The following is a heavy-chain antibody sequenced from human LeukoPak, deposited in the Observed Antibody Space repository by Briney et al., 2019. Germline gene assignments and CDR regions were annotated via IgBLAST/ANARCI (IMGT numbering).Heavy chain of an antibody. CDR2: MYTSGTT. V-gene: IGHV4-4*07. Sequence: SETLSLTCTGSGGSIRTYYWSLIRQPAGKGPEWIGRMYTSGTTKYNPSLKSRVTMSVDTSNNQFSLKVSSVTAADTAVYYCARDQGSYYGVDVWGQGTTVTVSS. CDR3: ARDQGSYYGVDV. J-gene: IGHJ6*02. CDR1: GGSIRTYY.